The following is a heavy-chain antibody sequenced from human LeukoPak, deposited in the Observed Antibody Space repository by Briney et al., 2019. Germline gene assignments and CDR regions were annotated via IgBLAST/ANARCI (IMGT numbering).Heavy chain of an antibody. V-gene: IGHV1-69*04. D-gene: IGHD3-10*01. CDR1: GGTFSSYA. J-gene: IGHJ4*02. CDR3: ARGRGLGYFDY. CDR2: IIPILGIA. Sequence: GASVKVSCKASGGTFSSYAISWVRQAPGQGLEWMGRIIPILGIANYAQKFQGRVTITADKSTSTAYMELSSLRSEDTAVYYCARGRGLGYFDYWGQGTLVTVSS.